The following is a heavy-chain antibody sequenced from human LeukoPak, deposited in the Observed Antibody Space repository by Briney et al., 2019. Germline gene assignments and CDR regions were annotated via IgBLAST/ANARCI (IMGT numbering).Heavy chain of an antibody. Sequence: VASVKVSCKASGYTFTSHYMHWVRQAPGEGLEWMGIIHPSGGSTTYAQKFQGRVTMTTDTSTSTVYMELSSLRSEDTALYYCARITMTTSGWYFDLWGRGTPVTVSS. CDR2: IHPSGGST. CDR1: GYTFTSHY. V-gene: IGHV1-46*01. J-gene: IGHJ2*01. CDR3: ARITMTTSGWYFDL. D-gene: IGHD3-22*01.